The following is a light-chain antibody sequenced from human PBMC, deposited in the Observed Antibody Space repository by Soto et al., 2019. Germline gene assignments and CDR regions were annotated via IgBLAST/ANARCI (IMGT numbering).Light chain of an antibody. CDR3: QQYSNWPRT. Sequence: EIVMTQSPDTLSVYPGERATLSCRASQSVSSDLGWYQQKPGQAPRLLIYGASTRATGIPARFSGSGSGTEFTLTISSLQSEDFAVYYCQQYSNWPRTFGQGTKVDIK. V-gene: IGKV3-15*01. CDR1: QSVSSD. CDR2: GAS. J-gene: IGKJ1*01.